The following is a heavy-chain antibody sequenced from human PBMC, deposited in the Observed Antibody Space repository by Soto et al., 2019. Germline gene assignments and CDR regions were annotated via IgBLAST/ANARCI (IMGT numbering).Heavy chain of an antibody. D-gene: IGHD1-1*01. CDR1: GYTFSDYY. CDR2: INPNSGGT. CDR3: AREPATAKPEGVDF. J-gene: IGHJ4*02. V-gene: IGHV1-2*02. Sequence: ASVKVSCKASGYTFSDYYIHWVRQAPGQGLEWMGWINPNSGGTRYAPKFQGGVTMTRDTSITTAYMELSRLRSGDTAVYYCAREPATAKPEGVDFWGQGTLVTVSS.